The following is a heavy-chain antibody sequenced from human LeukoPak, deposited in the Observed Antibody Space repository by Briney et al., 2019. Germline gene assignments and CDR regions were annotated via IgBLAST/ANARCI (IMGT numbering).Heavy chain of an antibody. CDR1: GGSISGSRRY. CDR2: IRYIGTT. Sequence: SETLSLTCNVSGGSISGSRRYWGWVRQPPGGGLEWIGSIRYIGTTYYNPSLQSRLTISVDNSQNQFSLKLKSVTAADTALYYCARQRRFDFWSGTFDPWGLGILVTVSS. V-gene: IGHV4-39*01. J-gene: IGHJ5*02. CDR3: ARQRRFDFWSGTFDP. D-gene: IGHD3-3*01.